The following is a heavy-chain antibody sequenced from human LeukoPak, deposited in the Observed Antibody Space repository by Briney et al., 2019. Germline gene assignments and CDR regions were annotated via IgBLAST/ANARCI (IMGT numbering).Heavy chain of an antibody. Sequence: SETLSLTCAVYGGSFSGYYWSWIRQPPGKGLEWIGEINHSGSTNYNPSLKSRVTISVDTSKNQFSLKLSSVTAADTAVYYCAREPRTSTAYDAFDIWGQGTMVTVSS. J-gene: IGHJ3*02. V-gene: IGHV4-34*01. CDR3: AREPRTSTAYDAFDI. D-gene: IGHD4-11*01. CDR2: INHSGST. CDR1: GGSFSGYY.